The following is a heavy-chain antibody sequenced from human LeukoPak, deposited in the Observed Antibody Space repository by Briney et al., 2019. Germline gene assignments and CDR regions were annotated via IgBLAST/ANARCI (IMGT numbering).Heavy chain of an antibody. D-gene: IGHD3-10*01. CDR3: ARRDYYSASGNFFEY. Sequence: SETLSLTCTVSGGSISDSSYYWGWLRQPPGKGLEWIGDIYYTGSTYKSPSLKSRVTISVDTSKNPSSLKLSSMTAADTAVYYCARRDYYSASGNFFEYWGQGTLVIVSS. V-gene: IGHV4-39*02. J-gene: IGHJ4*02. CDR1: GGSISDSSYY. CDR2: IYYTGST.